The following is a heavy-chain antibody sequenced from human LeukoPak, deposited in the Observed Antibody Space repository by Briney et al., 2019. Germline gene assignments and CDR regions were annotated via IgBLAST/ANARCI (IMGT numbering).Heavy chain of an antibody. CDR3: ASGVVPAATDY. Sequence: ASVNLVCNASGYTFIGYYLHLVRQAPAPGHGWMGWINPNSGGTNYAQKFQGRVTMTRDTSISTAYMELSRLRSDDTAVYSCASGVVPAATDYWGQGTLVTVSS. CDR1: GYTFIGYY. J-gene: IGHJ4*02. V-gene: IGHV1-2*02. CDR2: INPNSGGT. D-gene: IGHD2-2*01.